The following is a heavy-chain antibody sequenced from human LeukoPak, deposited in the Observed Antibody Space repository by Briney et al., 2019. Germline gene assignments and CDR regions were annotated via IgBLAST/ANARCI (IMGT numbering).Heavy chain of an antibody. V-gene: IGHV3-30*18. J-gene: IGHJ4*02. CDR1: GFTFSSYG. CDR2: ISYDGSNK. CDR3: AKDRKDDYSHDY. D-gene: IGHD5-24*01. Sequence: GGSLRLSCAASGFTFSSYGMHWVRQAPGKGLEWVAVISYDGSNKYYADSVKGRFTISRDSSKNTLYLQMNSLRAEDTAVYYCAKDRKDDYSHDYWGQGTLVTVSS.